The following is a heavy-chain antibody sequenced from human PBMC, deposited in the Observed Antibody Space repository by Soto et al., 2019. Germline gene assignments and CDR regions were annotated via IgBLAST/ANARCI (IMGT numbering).Heavy chain of an antibody. CDR2: INPATGAA. D-gene: IGHD3-3*01. CDR1: GYPVTAYY. V-gene: IGHV1-2*02. Sequence: QLHLVQSGAVVKKPGASVTVSCSASGYPVTAYYMHWVRQAPGRGLEWMGGINPATGAAKYTQTFQGRVTLTRDTSTRTVFMELSGLTSEDRAAFYGARGGGVGVAGSAAFDMWGQGTLVTVSS. CDR3: ARGGGVGVAGSAAFDM. J-gene: IGHJ3*02.